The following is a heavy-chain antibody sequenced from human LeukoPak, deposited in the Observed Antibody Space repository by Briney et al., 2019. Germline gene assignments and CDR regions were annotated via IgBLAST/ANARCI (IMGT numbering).Heavy chain of an antibody. V-gene: IGHV3-7*03. CDR2: IKQDGSEI. D-gene: IGHD6-13*01. J-gene: IGHJ4*02. Sequence: PGGSLRLSCAASGFTFSSYWMNWVRQAPGKGLEWVANIKQDGSEIYYVDSVKGRFTISRDNAKNSLYLQMNSLRAEDTAVYYWAKSRTFDYWGQGTLVTVSS. CDR3: AKSRTFDY. CDR1: GFTFSSYW.